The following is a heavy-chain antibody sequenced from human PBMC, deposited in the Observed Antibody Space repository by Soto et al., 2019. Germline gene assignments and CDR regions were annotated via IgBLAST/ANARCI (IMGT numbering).Heavy chain of an antibody. CDR1: GFSLTTSGVG. J-gene: IGHJ5*02. CDR2: IYWDDNK. D-gene: IGHD3-10*01. CDR3: AHRRVAASGFDP. Sequence: SGPTLVNPTQTLTLTCTFSGFSLTTSGVGVGWFRQPPGKALEWLTVIYWDDNKRYSPPLNSRLTVTKDTSKNQVVLTMTNMDPVDTATYYCAHRRVAASGFDPWGQGTLVTVSS. V-gene: IGHV2-5*02.